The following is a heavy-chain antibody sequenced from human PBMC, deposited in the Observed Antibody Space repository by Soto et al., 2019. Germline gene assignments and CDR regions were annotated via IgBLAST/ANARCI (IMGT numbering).Heavy chain of an antibody. Sequence: EVQLVESGGGLVKPGGALRLSCAASGFTFSSYSMNWVRQAPGKGLEWVSSISSSSSYIYYADSVKGRFTISRDNAKNSLYLQMNSLRDEDTAVYYCARSRYYYGSGSSLIDYWGQGTLVTVSS. CDR1: GFTFSSYS. CDR3: ARSRYYYGSGSSLIDY. CDR2: ISSSSSYI. V-gene: IGHV3-21*01. J-gene: IGHJ4*02. D-gene: IGHD3-10*01.